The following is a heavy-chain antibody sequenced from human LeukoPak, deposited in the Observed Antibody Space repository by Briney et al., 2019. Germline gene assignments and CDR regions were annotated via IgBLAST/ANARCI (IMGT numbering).Heavy chain of an antibody. D-gene: IGHD1-14*01. J-gene: IGHJ4*02. Sequence: GGSLRLSCAAPGLTFSSHWVEWVRQAPGKGRVWDSRIINDGSSTTYADSVKGRFPISRDNAKNMLYLQANSLRAEYTAVYYCATQQGGNLVYWGQGTLVAVSS. CDR1: GLTFSSHW. CDR3: ATQQGGNLVY. V-gene: IGHV3-74*01. CDR2: IINDGSST.